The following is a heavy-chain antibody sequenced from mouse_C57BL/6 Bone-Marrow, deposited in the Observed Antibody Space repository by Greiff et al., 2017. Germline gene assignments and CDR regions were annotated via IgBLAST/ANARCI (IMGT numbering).Heavy chain of an antibody. J-gene: IGHJ3*01. CDR1: GFNIKDYY. CDR3: ASFYYGSSPFAY. V-gene: IGHV14-2*01. CDR2: IDPEDGGT. D-gene: IGHD1-1*01. Sequence: VQLQQPGAELVKPGASVKLSCTASGFNIKDYYMHWVKQRPEQGLEWIGRIDPEDGGTKYAPKFQGKATITADKSSNTAYLQLSSLTSEDTAVYYGASFYYGSSPFAYWGQGTLVTVSA.